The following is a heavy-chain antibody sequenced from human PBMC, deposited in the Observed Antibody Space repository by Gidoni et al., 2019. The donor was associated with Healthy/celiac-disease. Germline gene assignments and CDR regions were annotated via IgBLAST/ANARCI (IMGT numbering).Heavy chain of an antibody. CDR3: ARSIKWDLLRVYFDY. J-gene: IGHJ4*02. Sequence: QLQLQESGPGLVKPSETLSLTCTVSGGSISSSSYYWGWIRQPPGKGLEWIGSIYYSGSTYYNPSLKSRVTISVDTSKNQFSLKLSSVTAADTAVYYCARSIKWDLLRVYFDYWGQGTLVTVSS. V-gene: IGHV4-39*01. D-gene: IGHD1-26*01. CDR1: GGSISSSSYY. CDR2: IYYSGST.